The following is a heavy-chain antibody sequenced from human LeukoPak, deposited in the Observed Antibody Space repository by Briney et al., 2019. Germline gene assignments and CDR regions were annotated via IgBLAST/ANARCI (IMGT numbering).Heavy chain of an antibody. CDR1: GFTFSSYW. J-gene: IGHJ6*02. V-gene: IGHV3-7*01. CDR2: IKQDGSEK. D-gene: IGHD2-15*01. CDR3: ARDLYCSGGSCYSSCYYYGMDV. Sequence: GGSLRLSCAASGFTFSSYWMSWVRQAPGKGLEWVANIKQDGSEKYYVDSVKGRFTISRDNAKNSLYLQMNSLRAEDTAVYYCARDLYCSGGSCYSSCYYYGMDVWGQGTTVTVSS.